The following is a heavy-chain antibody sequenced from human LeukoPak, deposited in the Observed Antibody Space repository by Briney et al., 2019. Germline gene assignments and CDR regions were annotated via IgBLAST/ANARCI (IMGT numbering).Heavy chain of an antibody. CDR1: GFTFDDHG. V-gene: IGHV3-23*01. CDR3: AKNGDRGAYCSGGSCYPYYYYNMDV. J-gene: IGHJ6*03. D-gene: IGHD2-15*01. CDR2: VGPSGART. Sequence: GGSLRLSCAASGFTFDDHGMSWVRQAPGKGLEWVSGVGPSGARTYYADSVKGRFTISRDNSKNTLYLQMNSLRAEDTAIYYCAKNGDRGAYCSGGSCYPYYYYNMDVWGKGTTVTISS.